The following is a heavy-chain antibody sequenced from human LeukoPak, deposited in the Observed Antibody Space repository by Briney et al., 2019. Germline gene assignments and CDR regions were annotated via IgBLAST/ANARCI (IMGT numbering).Heavy chain of an antibody. V-gene: IGHV4-39*01. D-gene: IGHD1-26*01. CDR1: VGSISSSTYY. J-gene: IGHJ4*02. CDR2: IYYGGST. Sequence: PSGTLSLTCAVSVGSISSSTYYWGWIRQPPGKGLGWVGYIYYGGSTYYIPSLRSRVTISVDTTKNQFSLKLSSAAAAATAVYYCGAGATTEGPFDYWGRGTLVTVSS. CDR3: GAGATTEGPFDY.